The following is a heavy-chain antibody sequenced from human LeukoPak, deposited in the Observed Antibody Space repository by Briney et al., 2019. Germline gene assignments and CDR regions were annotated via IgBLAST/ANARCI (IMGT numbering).Heavy chain of an antibody. D-gene: IGHD3-22*01. CDR2: ISGSGGST. Sequence: GGSLRLSCAASGFAFSSYAMSWVRQAPGKGLEWVSAISGSGGSTYYADSVKSRFTISRDNSKNTLYLQMNSLRAEDTAVYYCAKGLSLYYDSSGYLFDYWGQGTLVTVSS. CDR3: AKGLSLYYDSSGYLFDY. V-gene: IGHV3-23*01. CDR1: GFAFSSYA. J-gene: IGHJ4*02.